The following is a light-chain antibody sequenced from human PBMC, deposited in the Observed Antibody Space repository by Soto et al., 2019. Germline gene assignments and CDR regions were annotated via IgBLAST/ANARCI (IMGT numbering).Light chain of an antibody. CDR1: SSNIGSNT. V-gene: IGLV1-44*01. CDR2: SIN. J-gene: IGLJ1*01. Sequence: QSVLTQPPSASGTPGRRVVISCSGSSSNIGSNTVNWYQQLPGTAPKLLIYSINHRPSGVPDRFSGSKSGTSASLAISGLQSDDEADYYCAAWDDSLNGYVFATGTKLTVL. CDR3: AAWDDSLNGYV.